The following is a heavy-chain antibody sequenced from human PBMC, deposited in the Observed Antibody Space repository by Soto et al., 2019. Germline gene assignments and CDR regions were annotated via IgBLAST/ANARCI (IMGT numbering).Heavy chain of an antibody. V-gene: IGHV3-23*01. CDR3: AKNGDFWSCGMDV. CDR1: GFTFSTNA. D-gene: IGHD3-3*01. CDR2: ISSSGDGT. Sequence: PGGSLRLSCAASGFTFSTNAMTWVRQAPGKGLEWVAIISSSGDGTYYVDSVKGRFTISRDNSRNTLNLQMNSLRAEDTAVYYGAKNGDFWSCGMDVWGQGTTVTVSS. J-gene: IGHJ6*02.